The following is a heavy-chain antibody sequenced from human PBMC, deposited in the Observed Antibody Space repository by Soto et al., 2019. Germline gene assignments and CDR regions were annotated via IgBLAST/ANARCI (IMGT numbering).Heavy chain of an antibody. V-gene: IGHV3-7*03. J-gene: IGHJ4*02. CDR2: IKQDGSEK. CDR3: ARDRYQLAFDY. CDR1: GFTFSSYW. Sequence: PGGSLRLSCAGSGFTFSSYWMSWVRQAPGKGLEWVANIKQDGSEKYYVDSVKGRFTISRDNAKNSLYLQMNSLRAEDTAVYYCARDRYQLAFDYWGQGTLVTVSS. D-gene: IGHD6-6*01.